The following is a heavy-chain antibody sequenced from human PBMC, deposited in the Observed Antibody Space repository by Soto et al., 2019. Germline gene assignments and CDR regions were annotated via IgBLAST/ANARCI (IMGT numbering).Heavy chain of an antibody. J-gene: IGHJ4*02. V-gene: IGHV3-23*01. D-gene: IGHD3-22*01. CDR1: GFTFSSYA. CDR2: ISGSGGST. CDR3: AKVDDSSGYYYRFGY. Sequence: PGGSLRLYCAASGFTFSSYAMSWVRQAPGKGLEWVSAISGSGGSTYYADSVKGRFTISRDNSKNTLYLQMNSLRAEDTAVYYCAKVDDSSGYYYRFGYWGQGTLVTVSS.